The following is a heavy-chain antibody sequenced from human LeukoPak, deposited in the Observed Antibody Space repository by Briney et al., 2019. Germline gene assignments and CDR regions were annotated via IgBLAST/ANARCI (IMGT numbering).Heavy chain of an antibody. Sequence: ASVKVSCKASGYTFSSYSFSWVRQAPGQGLEGMGWISTFNGDTDYTQNLQGRVTMTTDASTSTAYMELRNLTSDDTAVYFCARIPFPGYYFDSWGQGTLVTVSS. J-gene: IGHJ4*02. CDR3: ARIPFPGYYFDS. V-gene: IGHV1-18*01. D-gene: IGHD2/OR15-2a*01. CDR2: ISTFNGDT. CDR1: GYTFSSYS.